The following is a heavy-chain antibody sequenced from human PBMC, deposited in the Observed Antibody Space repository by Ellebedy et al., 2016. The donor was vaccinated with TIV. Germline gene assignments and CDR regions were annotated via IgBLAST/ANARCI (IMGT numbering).Heavy chain of an antibody. Sequence: GESLKISCVASGFTFSTYSMNWVRQAPGKGLEWVSYIRSSSSAIYYADFVKGRFTISRDTAKNSLYLQMTSLGAEDTAVNNGARAGGGFLEWLSQDYFDYWGQGTLVTVSS. CDR3: ARAGGGFLEWLSQDYFDY. V-gene: IGHV3-48*01. J-gene: IGHJ4*02. CDR1: GFTFSTYS. CDR2: IRSSSSAI. D-gene: IGHD3-3*01.